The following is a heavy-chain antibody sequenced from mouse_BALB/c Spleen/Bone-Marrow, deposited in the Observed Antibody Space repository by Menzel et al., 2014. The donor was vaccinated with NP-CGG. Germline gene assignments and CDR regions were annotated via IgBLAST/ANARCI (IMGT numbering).Heavy chain of an antibody. Sequence: QLKESGPGLVAPSQSLSITCSVSGVSLTSYGVHLVRQPSGKGLGWLGVIWAGGSTNYNAALMSRLSISKDNPKSQIFSKMNGLQADDTAVYYCARVAMAYWGQGTPVTVSA. CDR3: ARVAMAY. CDR2: IWAGGST. V-gene: IGHV2-9*02. J-gene: IGHJ4*01. CDR1: GVSLTSYG.